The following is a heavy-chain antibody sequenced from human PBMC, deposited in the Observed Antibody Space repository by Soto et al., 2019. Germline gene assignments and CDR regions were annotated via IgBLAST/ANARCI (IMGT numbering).Heavy chain of an antibody. CDR2: IYYSGST. CDR3: ARGPSTAMVVVGEFDY. D-gene: IGHD5-18*01. Sequence: QVQLQESGPGLVKPSQTLSLTCTVSGGSISSGGYYWSWIRQHPGKGLEWIGYIYYSGSTYYNPSLECRVTISVDTSTNQFSLKLSSGTAADTAVYYCARGPSTAMVVVGEFDYWGQGTLVTVSS. CDR1: GGSISSGGYY. J-gene: IGHJ4*02. V-gene: IGHV4-31*03.